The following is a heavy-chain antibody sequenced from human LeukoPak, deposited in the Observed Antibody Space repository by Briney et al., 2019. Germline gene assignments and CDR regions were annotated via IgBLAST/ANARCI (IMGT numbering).Heavy chain of an antibody. CDR2: INHSGST. CDR1: GGSISSGGYS. V-gene: IGHV4-34*01. D-gene: IGHD6-13*01. CDR3: ARGHSSSWYKKRAYFDY. Sequence: SETLSLTCAVSGGSISSGGYSWSWIRQPPGKGLEWIGEINHSGSTNYNPSLKSRVTISVDTSKNQFSLKLSSVTAADTAVYYCARGHSSSWYKKRAYFDYWGQGTLVTVSS. J-gene: IGHJ4*02.